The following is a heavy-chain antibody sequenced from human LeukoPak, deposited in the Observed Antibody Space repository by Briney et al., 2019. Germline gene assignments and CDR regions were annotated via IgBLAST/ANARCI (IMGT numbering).Heavy chain of an antibody. D-gene: IGHD3-22*01. CDR1: GFTFSSYA. V-gene: IGHV3-23*01. CDR3: TKPRRGWVITTTYYFDY. Sequence: GGSLRLSCAASGFTFSSYAMSWVRQAPGKGLEWVSAISGSGGSTYYADSVKGRFTISRDNSKNTLYLQMNSLRAEDTAVYYCTKPRRGWVITTTYYFDYCGQGTLVTVSS. J-gene: IGHJ4*02. CDR2: ISGSGGST.